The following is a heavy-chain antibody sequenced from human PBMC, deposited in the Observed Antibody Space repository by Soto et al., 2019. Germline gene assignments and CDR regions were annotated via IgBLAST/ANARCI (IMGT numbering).Heavy chain of an antibody. J-gene: IGHJ6*02. D-gene: IGHD6-19*01. CDR2: INHSGST. Sequence: QVQLQQWGAGLLKPSETLSLTCGVYGGSFSGYYWSWIRQPPGKGLEWLGEINHSGSTNYNPSLKSRVAILVDTSKNQFSLKLSSVTAAETAVYYCARGAGSGWDYYYYGMDVWGQGTTVTVSS. CDR1: GGSFSGYY. CDR3: ARGAGSGWDYYYYGMDV. V-gene: IGHV4-34*01.